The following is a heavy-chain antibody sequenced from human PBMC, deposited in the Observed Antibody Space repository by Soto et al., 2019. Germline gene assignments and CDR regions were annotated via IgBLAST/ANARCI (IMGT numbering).Heavy chain of an antibody. V-gene: IGHV1-69*13. CDR2: IVPIYRTA. CDR1: GGTFSSYR. CDR3: ARDSGAKRSSR. D-gene: IGHD6-13*01. Sequence: SVKVSCKASGGTFSSYRINWVRQAPGQGLEWVGGIVPIYRTADYAQKFQGRVTITADESARTAYLEVRSLKSQDTAVYYCARDSGAKRSSRWGQGTLVTVSS. J-gene: IGHJ4*02.